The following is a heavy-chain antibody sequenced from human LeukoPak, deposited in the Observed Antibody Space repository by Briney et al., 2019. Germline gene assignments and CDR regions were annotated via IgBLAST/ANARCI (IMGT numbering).Heavy chain of an antibody. CDR2: ISGSGGST. Sequence: PGGSLRLSCAASGFTFSSYAMSWVRQAPGKGLEWVSAISGSGGSTYYADSVKGRFTISRDNSKNTLYLQMNSLRAEDTAVYYCAKDHIFGEVKPYYFDYWGQGTLVIVSS. J-gene: IGHJ4*02. CDR3: AKDHIFGEVKPYYFDY. V-gene: IGHV3-23*01. CDR1: GFTFSSYA. D-gene: IGHD3-16*01.